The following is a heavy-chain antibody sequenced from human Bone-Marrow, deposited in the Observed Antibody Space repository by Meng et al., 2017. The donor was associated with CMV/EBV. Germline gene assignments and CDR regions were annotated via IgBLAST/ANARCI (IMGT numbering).Heavy chain of an antibody. CDR1: GFTFSGSA. CDR3: TLTTEDY. CDR2: IRSKANSYAT. Sequence: GESLKISCAASGFTFSGSAMHWVRQASGKGLEWVGRIRSKANSYATAYAASVKGRFTISRDDSKNTAYLQMNSLKTEDTAVYYCTLTTEDYWGRGTLVTVSS. J-gene: IGHJ4*02. D-gene: IGHD4-11*01. V-gene: IGHV3-73*01.